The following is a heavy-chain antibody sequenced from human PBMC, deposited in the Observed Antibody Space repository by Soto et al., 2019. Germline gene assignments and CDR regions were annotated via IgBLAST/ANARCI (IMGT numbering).Heavy chain of an antibody. D-gene: IGHD6-19*01. J-gene: IGHJ4*02. V-gene: IGHV3-53*04. Sequence: GGSLRLSCAASGFTFSSNYMSWVRQAPGKGLEWVSVIYSGGSTYYADSVKGRFTISRHNSKNTLYLQMNSLRAEDTAVYYCARDRVGGSGWFCYFDYWGQGTLVTVSS. CDR3: ARDRVGGSGWFCYFDY. CDR2: IYSGGST. CDR1: GFTFSSNY.